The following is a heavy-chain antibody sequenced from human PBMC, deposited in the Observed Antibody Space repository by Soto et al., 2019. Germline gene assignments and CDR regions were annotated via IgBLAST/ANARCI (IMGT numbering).Heavy chain of an antibody. CDR3: ARRILWFEFGNWFDP. CDR2: IYWNDDK. Sequence: SGPTLVKPTQTLTLTCTFSGFSLSTSGVGVGWIRQPPGKALEWLALIYWNDDKRYSPSLKSRLTITKDTSKNQVVLTMTNMDPVDTATYYCARRILWFEFGNWFDPWGQGTLVTVSS. V-gene: IGHV2-5*01. J-gene: IGHJ5*02. D-gene: IGHD3-10*01. CDR1: GFSLSTSGVG.